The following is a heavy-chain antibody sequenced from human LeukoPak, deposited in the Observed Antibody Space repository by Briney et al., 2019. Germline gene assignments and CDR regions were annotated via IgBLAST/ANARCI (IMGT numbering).Heavy chain of an antibody. Sequence: PGGSLRLPCAASGFTFSSYGMHWVRQAPGKGLEWVAVISYDGSNKYYADSVKGRFTISRDNSKNTLYLQMNSLRAEDTAVYYCAKVVPRDTAISYYFDYWGQGTLVTVSS. J-gene: IGHJ4*02. CDR3: AKVVPRDTAISYYFDY. CDR2: ISYDGSNK. D-gene: IGHD5-18*01. CDR1: GFTFSSYG. V-gene: IGHV3-30*18.